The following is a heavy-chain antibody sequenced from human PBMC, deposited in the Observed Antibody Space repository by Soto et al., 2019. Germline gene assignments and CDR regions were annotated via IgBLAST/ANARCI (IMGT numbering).Heavy chain of an antibody. CDR2: VDIVGSGT. CDR3: GSVFDY. CDR1: GFTFTHYW. V-gene: IGHV3-74*01. J-gene: IGHJ4*02. Sequence: EVQLVDSGGGVVQPGGSLRRSCAAAGFTFTHYWLHWVRQVPGKGLEWVSRVDIVGSGTSYADSVKCRFTISRDNRQNTLYLQMNSLRAEDTAVYYCGSVFDYWGQGILVTVSS.